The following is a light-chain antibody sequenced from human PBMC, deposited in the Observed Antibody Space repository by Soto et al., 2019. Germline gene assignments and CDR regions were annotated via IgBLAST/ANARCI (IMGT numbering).Light chain of an antibody. CDR2: SAS. CDR3: QQSFSTPT. CDR1: QRINIY. V-gene: IGKV1-39*01. Sequence: DIQMTQSPSSLSTSIGDRVTITCRASQRINIYLNWYRQKPGKAPELLIYSASNLQSGVPSRFSGSGSGTDFTLTISGLQSEDFATYYCQQSFSTPTFGQGTKV. J-gene: IGKJ1*01.